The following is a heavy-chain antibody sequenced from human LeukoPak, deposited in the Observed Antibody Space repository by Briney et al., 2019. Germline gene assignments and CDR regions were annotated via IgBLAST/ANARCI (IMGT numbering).Heavy chain of an antibody. CDR3: ARVCSRYYDYVWGSYPFDY. V-gene: IGHV1-18*01. J-gene: IGHJ4*02. Sequence: ASVKVSCKASGYTFTSYGISWVRQAPGQGLEWMGWISAYNGNTNYAQKLQGRVTMTTDISTSTAYMELRSLRSDDTAVYYCARVCSRYYDYVWGSYPFDYWGQGTLVTVSS. CDR2: ISAYNGNT. CDR1: GYTFTSYG. D-gene: IGHD3-16*02.